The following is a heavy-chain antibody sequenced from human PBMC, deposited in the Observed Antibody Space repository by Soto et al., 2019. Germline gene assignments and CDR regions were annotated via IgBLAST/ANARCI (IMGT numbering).Heavy chain of an antibody. CDR3: ARNGALDY. V-gene: IGHV4-30-4*01. CDR1: GGSISSGDYY. Sequence: QVQLQESGPGLVKPSQTLSLTCTVSGGSISSGDYYWSWIRQPPGKGLEWIGYIPYSGTTNYKPSLESRLTISVDTSKNQFSLKLTSVTAADTAVYYCARNGALDYWGRGTLVTVSS. CDR2: IPYSGTT. D-gene: IGHD2-8*01. J-gene: IGHJ4*02.